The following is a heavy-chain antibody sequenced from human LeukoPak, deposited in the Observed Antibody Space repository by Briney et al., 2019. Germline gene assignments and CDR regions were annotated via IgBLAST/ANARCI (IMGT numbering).Heavy chain of an antibody. J-gene: IGHJ4*02. D-gene: IGHD4-23*01. V-gene: IGHV3-21*01. CDR2: ITRDSDSL. Sequence: PGGSLRLSCVASGFTFSTYSMNWVRQAPGKGLEWVSSITRDSDSLYYADSLKGRFTISRDNAKNSLYLQMSSLRAEDTAVYYCVRDAGGGDSVFWGQGTLVTVSS. CDR1: GFTFSTYS. CDR3: VRDAGGGDSVF.